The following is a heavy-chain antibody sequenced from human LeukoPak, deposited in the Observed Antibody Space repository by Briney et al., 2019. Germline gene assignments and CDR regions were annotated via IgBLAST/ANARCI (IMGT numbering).Heavy chain of an antibody. J-gene: IGHJ3*02. CDR2: VFYSGGT. CDR3: ARVSTRGAFDI. D-gene: IGHD4-11*01. Sequence: SEALSLTCTVSGGSITGYYWSWIRQPPGKGLEWIGYVFYSGGTLYNPSVNSRVSISVDTSKNQFSLKLSSVTAADTAVYYCARVSTRGAFDIWGQGTMVTVSS. V-gene: IGHV4-59*01. CDR1: GGSITGYY.